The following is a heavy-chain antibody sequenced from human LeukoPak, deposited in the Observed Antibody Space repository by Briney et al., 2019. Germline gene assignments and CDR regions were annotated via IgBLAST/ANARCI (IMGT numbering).Heavy chain of an antibody. CDR2: INSDGSST. V-gene: IGHV3-74*01. J-gene: IGHJ6*03. CDR1: GFTFSSYW. D-gene: IGHD3-3*01. Sequence: GGSLRLSCAASGFTFSSYWMHWVRQAPGKGLVWVSRINSDGSSTSYADSVKGRFTISRDNAKNTLHLQMNSLRAEDTAVYYCAREVKYYDFWSGYYYYYMDVWGKGTTVTVSS. CDR3: AREVKYYDFWSGYYYYYMDV.